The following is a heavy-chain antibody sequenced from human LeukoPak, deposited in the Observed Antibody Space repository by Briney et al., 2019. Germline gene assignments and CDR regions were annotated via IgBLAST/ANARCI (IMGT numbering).Heavy chain of an antibody. CDR3: TRCFTANYFDY. D-gene: IGHD2-21*02. J-gene: IGHJ4*02. V-gene: IGHV3-49*04. Sequence: GGSLRLSCAASGFTFSNAWMSWVRQAPGKGLEWVGFIRSKAYGGTTEYAASVKGRFTISRDDSKSIAYLQMNSLKTEDTAVYYCTRCFTANYFDYWGQGTLVTVSS. CDR1: GFTFSNAW. CDR2: IRSKAYGGTT.